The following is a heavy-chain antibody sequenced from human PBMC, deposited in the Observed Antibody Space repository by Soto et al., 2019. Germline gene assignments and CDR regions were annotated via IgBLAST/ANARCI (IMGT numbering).Heavy chain of an antibody. CDR1: GYTFTGYA. J-gene: IGHJ4*02. D-gene: IGHD2-2*01. CDR2: INGGNGDT. Sequence: ASVKVSCKASGYTFTGYAIHWVRQAPGQRHEWMGWINGGNGDTKYSQKFRGRVTITRDTSASTAYMELTSLGSEDTAVYHCARGYCSSTSCQYYFDFWGQGTLVTVSS. V-gene: IGHV1-3*01. CDR3: ARGYCSSTSCQYYFDF.